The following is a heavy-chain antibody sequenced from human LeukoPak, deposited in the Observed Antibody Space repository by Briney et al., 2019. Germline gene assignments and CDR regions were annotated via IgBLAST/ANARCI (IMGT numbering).Heavy chain of an antibody. D-gene: IGHD6-13*01. CDR2: ISYDGSNK. Sequence: GGSLRLSCAASGFTFSSYGMHWVRQAPGKGLEWVAVISYDGSNKYYADSMKGRFTISRDNSKNTLYLQMNSLRAEDTAVYYCVEGSAAPQFDYWGQGTLVTVSS. CDR1: GFTFSSYG. J-gene: IGHJ4*02. CDR3: VEGSAAPQFDY. V-gene: IGHV3-30*03.